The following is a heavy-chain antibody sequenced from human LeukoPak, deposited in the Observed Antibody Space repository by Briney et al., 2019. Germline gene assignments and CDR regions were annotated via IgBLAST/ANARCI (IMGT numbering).Heavy chain of an antibody. CDR1: GYSFTSYW. V-gene: IGHV5-51*01. J-gene: IGHJ3*02. D-gene: IGHD6-13*01. CDR3: ARKVDSSSWHDAFDI. Sequence: GESLKISCKGSGYSFTSYWIGWVRQMPGKGLEWMGIIYPGDSDTRYSPSFQGQVTISADRSISTAYLQWSSLKASDTAMYYCARKVDSSSWHDAFDIWSQGTMVTVSS. CDR2: IYPGDSDT.